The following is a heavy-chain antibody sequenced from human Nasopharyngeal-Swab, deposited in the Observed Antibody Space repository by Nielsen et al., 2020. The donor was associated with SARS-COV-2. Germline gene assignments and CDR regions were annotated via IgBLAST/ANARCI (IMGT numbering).Heavy chain of an antibody. CDR1: GGSISSYY. Sequence: GSLRLSCTVSGGSISSYYWSWIRQPAGKGLEWIGRIYTSGSTNYNPSLKSRVTMSVDTSKNQLSLKLSSVTAADTAVYYCARDSSRRSRGSYYYYGMDVWGQGTTVTVSS. CDR3: ARDSSRRSRGSYYYYGMDV. J-gene: IGHJ6*02. D-gene: IGHD3-3*01. CDR2: IYTSGST. V-gene: IGHV4-4*07.